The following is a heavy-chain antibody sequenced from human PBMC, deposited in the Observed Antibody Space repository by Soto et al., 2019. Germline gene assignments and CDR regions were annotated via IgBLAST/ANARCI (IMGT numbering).Heavy chain of an antibody. V-gene: IGHV1-3*01. CDR1: GYTFTSYA. CDR3: ARDRMYSSRWYAYNWFDP. J-gene: IGHJ5*02. D-gene: IGHD6-13*01. CDR2: INAGNGNT. Sequence: ASVKVSCKASGYTFTSYAMHWVRQAPGQRLEWMGWINAGNGNTKYSQKFQGRVTITRDTSASTAHMELSSLRSEDTAVYYCARDRMYSSRWYAYNWFDPWVQTPLVTVPS.